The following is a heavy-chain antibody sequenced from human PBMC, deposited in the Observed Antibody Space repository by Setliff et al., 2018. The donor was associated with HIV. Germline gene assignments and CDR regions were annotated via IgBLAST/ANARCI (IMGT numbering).Heavy chain of an antibody. CDR3: ARGGTYYYTSGNYMSLKNNYFDP. CDR1: GYTFTDYN. D-gene: IGHD3-10*01. CDR2: INPKSGGT. V-gene: IGHV1-2*02. Sequence: ASVKVSCKASGYTFTDYNIHWVRQAPGQGLEWMGWINPKSGGTNYVQNFQGRVSMTRDTSITTAYMELNRLRSDDTAVYYCARGGTYYYTSGNYMSLKNNYFDPWGQGTLVTVSS. J-gene: IGHJ5*02.